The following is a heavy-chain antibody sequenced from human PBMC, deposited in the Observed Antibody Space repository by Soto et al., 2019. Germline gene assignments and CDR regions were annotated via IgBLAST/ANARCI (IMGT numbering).Heavy chain of an antibody. Sequence: QLQLQESGPGLVKPSETLSLTCTVSGGSIRDDRYYWGWIRQPPGKGLEWIGSIYYSGTSSYNPSLKSRVNMSVDTSKKQLSLRLSSVTAADTAVYYCARLHCDSPNCVPLDPWGQGTLVIVSS. CDR3: ARLHCDSPNCVPLDP. D-gene: IGHD2-2*01. V-gene: IGHV4-39*01. CDR1: GGSIRDDRYY. CDR2: IYYSGTS. J-gene: IGHJ5*02.